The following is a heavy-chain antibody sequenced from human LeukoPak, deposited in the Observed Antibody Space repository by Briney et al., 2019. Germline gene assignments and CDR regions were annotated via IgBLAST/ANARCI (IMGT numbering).Heavy chain of an antibody. CDR1: GGSISSSSYY. CDR2: IYYSGST. Sequence: SETLSLTCTVSGGSISSSSYYWGWIRQPPGKGLEWIGSIYYSGSTYYNPSLKSRVTISVDTSKNQFSLKLSSVTAADTAVYYCARAPGLYSSSSSHGGAFDIWGQGTMVTVSS. D-gene: IGHD6-6*01. J-gene: IGHJ3*02. V-gene: IGHV4-39*07. CDR3: ARAPGLYSSSSSHGGAFDI.